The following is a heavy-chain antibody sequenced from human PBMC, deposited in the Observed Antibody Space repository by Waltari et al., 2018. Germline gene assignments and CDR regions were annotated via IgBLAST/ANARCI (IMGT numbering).Heavy chain of an antibody. D-gene: IGHD1-7*01. CDR1: GGSISSGDYY. Sequence: QVQLQESGPGLVKHSQTLSLTCTVSGGSISSGDYYWSWIRQPPGQGLEWIGYIYYSGSTYYTPLLKRLVTIAVDSSKNQFSLKLSSVTAADTAVYYCARGGNSRTLAYWGQGTLVTVSS. CDR3: ARGGNSRTLAY. J-gene: IGHJ4*02. V-gene: IGHV4-30-4*08. CDR2: IYYSGST.